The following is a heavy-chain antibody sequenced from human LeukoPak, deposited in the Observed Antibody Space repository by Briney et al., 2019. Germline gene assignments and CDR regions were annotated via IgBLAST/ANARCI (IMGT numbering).Heavy chain of an antibody. D-gene: IGHD3-10*01. CDR2: ISYDGSNK. Sequence: PGRSLRLSCAASGFTFSSYAMHWVRQAPGKGLEWVAVISYDGSNKYYADSVKGRFTISRDNSKNTLYLQMNSLRAEDTAVYYCAKASTMVRGGYYFDYWGQGTLVTVSS. CDR3: AKASTMVRGGYYFDY. CDR1: GFTFSSYA. V-gene: IGHV3-30-3*01. J-gene: IGHJ4*02.